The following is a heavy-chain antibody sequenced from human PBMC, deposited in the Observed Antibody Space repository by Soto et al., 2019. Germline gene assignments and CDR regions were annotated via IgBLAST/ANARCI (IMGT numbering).Heavy chain of an antibody. CDR2: IYWHCDK. D-gene: IGHD3-9*01. Sequence: QITLKESGPTLAKPTQTLTLTCTFSGFSLSTSGVGVGWIRQPPGKALEWLALIYWHCDKRDSPSLNSRLTITKETSKHQPVITMPDLDPVDTATYYCAHSARYYHLLTGQYFPHTFDYWGLETLVTLSS. CDR3: AHSARYYHLLTGQYFPHTFDY. V-gene: IGHV2-5*01. J-gene: IGHJ4*02. CDR1: GFSLSTSGVG.